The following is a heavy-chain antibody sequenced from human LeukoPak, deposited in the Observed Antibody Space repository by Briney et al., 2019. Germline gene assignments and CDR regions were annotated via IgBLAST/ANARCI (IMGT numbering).Heavy chain of an antibody. V-gene: IGHV4-59*01. D-gene: IGHD3-22*01. Sequence: SETLSLTCTVSGGSISSYYWSWIRQPPGKGLEWIGYIYYSGSTNYNPTLKSRVTISVDTSKNQFSLKLSSVTAADTAVYYCARDSDSSGYNDAFDIWGQGTMVTVSS. CDR2: IYYSGST. CDR3: ARDSDSSGYNDAFDI. CDR1: GGSISSYY. J-gene: IGHJ3*02.